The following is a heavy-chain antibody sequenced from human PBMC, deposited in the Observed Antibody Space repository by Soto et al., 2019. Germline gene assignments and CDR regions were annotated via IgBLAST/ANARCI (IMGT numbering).Heavy chain of an antibody. CDR1: GFTFSSYA. CDR3: ASNPYGVHPPPLDY. V-gene: IGHV3-30-3*01. J-gene: IGHJ4*02. D-gene: IGHD4-17*01. Sequence: QVQLVESGGGVVQPGRSLRLSCAASGFTFSSYAMHWVRQAPGKGLEWVAVISYDGSNKYYADSVKGRFTISRDNSKNTLYLQMNSLRAEDTAMYYCASNPYGVHPPPLDYWCQGTLVTVSS. CDR2: ISYDGSNK.